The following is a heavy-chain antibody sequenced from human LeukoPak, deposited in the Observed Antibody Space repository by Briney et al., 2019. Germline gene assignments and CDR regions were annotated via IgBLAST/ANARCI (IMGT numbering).Heavy chain of an antibody. CDR1: GVYFGSSGCY. V-gene: IGHV4-39*01. Sequence: SETLSLTSLVSGVYFGSSGCYWGWIRQPPGKGLEWIGSIFYTGNSYSNPSLHSRVTISADTSKSQFSLKLQFVTAADTAVYYCARLGASLVWDSGSFPDSWGQGTLVTVTS. CDR3: ARLGASLVWDSGSFPDS. CDR2: IFYTGNS. D-gene: IGHD3-10*01. J-gene: IGHJ4*02.